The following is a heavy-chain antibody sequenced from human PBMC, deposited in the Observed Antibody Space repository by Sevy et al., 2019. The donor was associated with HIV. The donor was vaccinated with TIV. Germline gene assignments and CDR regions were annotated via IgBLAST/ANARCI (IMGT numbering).Heavy chain of an antibody. Sequence: ASVKVSCKASGGTFSSYAISWVRQAPGQGLEWMGGFIPMFDTANYAQKFQGKVTLTADGSTTTAYMELSSLSFDDTAVYYCAGSYFDSSGYSPLFYYSMDVWGQGTTVTVSS. CDR2: FIPMFDTA. CDR3: AGSYFDSSGYSPLFYYSMDV. CDR1: GGTFSSYA. J-gene: IGHJ6*02. D-gene: IGHD3-22*01. V-gene: IGHV1-69*13.